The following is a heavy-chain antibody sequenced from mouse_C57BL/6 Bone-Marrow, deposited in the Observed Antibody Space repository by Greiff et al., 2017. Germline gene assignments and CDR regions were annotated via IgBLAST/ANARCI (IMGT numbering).Heavy chain of an antibody. J-gene: IGHJ2*01. CDR2: IWSGGST. CDR3: ARIYDGYYPYYFDY. D-gene: IGHD2-3*01. V-gene: IGHV2-2*01. CDR1: GFSLTSYG. Sequence: VKLEESGPGLVQPSQSLSITCTVSGFSLTSYGVHWVRQSPGKGLEWLGVIWSGGSTDYNAAFISRLSISKDNSKSQVFFKMNSLQADDTAIYYCARIYDGYYPYYFDYWGQGTTLTVSS.